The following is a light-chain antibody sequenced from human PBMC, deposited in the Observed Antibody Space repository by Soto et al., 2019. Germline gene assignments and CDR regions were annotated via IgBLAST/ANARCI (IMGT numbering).Light chain of an antibody. CDR3: QHYGYARWT. Sequence: IVLTQSPGTLSLSPGERATLSFRASLTGNYNYLAWYQHKSSQAPRLLIYGVYTRATVNPDRFTGSGSGTEFTLTITRLEPEDSAVYFCQHYGYARWTFGPGTKGEIK. J-gene: IGKJ1*01. CDR1: LTGNYNY. CDR2: GVY. V-gene: IGKV3-20*01.